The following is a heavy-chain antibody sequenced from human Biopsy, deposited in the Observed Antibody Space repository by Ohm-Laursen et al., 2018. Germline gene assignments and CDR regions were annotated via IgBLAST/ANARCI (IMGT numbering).Heavy chain of an antibody. Sequence: GTLSLTCTVSGGSISSSGDYWSWIRQPPRKGLEWIGYISSRGSTNYNPSLRGRVTITVDTSKNQFSLKLTSVAAADTAVFFCARLYRLDDYWNDDPPDAFDVWGQGTMVTVSS. V-gene: IGHV4-61*08. D-gene: IGHD3-3*01. CDR3: ARLYRLDDYWNDDPPDAFDV. CDR2: ISSRGST. CDR1: GGSISSSGDY. J-gene: IGHJ3*01.